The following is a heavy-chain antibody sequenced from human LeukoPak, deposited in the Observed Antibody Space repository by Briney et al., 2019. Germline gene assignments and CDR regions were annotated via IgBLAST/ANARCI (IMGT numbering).Heavy chain of an antibody. D-gene: IGHD6-6*01. V-gene: IGHV3-48*04. CDR2: ISSSGSTI. CDR3: TRDPRHFDS. CDR1: GFTFSSYG. J-gene: IGHJ5*01. Sequence: GGSLRLSCAASGFTFSSYGMHWVRQAPGKGLEWVSYISSSGSTIYYADSVKGRFTISRDNAKNSLYLQMSSLRVEDTAVYYCTRDPRHFDSCGQGTLVTVSS.